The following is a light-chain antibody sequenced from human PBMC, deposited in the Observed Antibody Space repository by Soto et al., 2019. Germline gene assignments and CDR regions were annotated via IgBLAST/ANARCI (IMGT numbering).Light chain of an antibody. CDR3: QKCNSAPFP. CDR1: QGIYNY. CDR2: AAS. V-gene: IGKV1-27*01. Sequence: DTQMTQSPSSLSASVGDRVTITCRASQGIYNYLAWYQQKPGKVPKILIYAASSLVSGVPSRFSGSGSGTDFTLTISILQPEDVATYYCQKCNSAPFPFGPGTKVDIK. J-gene: IGKJ3*01.